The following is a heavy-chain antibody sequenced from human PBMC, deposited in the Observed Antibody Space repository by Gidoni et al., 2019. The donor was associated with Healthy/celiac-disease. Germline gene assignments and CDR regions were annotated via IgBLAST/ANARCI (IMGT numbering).Heavy chain of an antibody. CDR2: IYTSGNT. D-gene: IGHD3-10*01. Sequence: QVQLQESGPGLVKPSQTLSLTCTVSGGSVSSGSYYWSWIRQPAGKGLEWIGRIYTSGNTNYSPSLESRVTISLDTSKNQFSLKLTSVTAADTAVYYCARGSYSGSGSYHFDYWGQGTLVTVSS. CDR1: GGSVSSGSYY. V-gene: IGHV4-61*02. CDR3: ARGSYSGSGSYHFDY. J-gene: IGHJ4*02.